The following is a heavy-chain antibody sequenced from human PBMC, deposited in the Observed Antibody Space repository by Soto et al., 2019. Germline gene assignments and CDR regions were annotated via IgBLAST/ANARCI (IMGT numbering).Heavy chain of an antibody. Sequence: EASVKVSCKASGSTFTVYYMHWVRQAPGQRLEWMGWINPNSGGTNYAQKFHGWVTMTRDTSISTAYMELSRLRSDDTAVYYCARGRTAGTDKSLGNYYYGMDVWGQGTTVTVSS. CDR2: INPNSGGT. V-gene: IGHV1-2*04. D-gene: IGHD6-13*01. J-gene: IGHJ6*02. CDR1: GSTFTVYY. CDR3: ARGRTAGTDKSLGNYYYGMDV.